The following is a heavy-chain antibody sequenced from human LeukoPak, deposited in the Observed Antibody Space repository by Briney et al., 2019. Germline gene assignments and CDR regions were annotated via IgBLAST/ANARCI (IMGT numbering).Heavy chain of an antibody. V-gene: IGHV3-9*03. CDR3: AKAQNASGLDY. CDR2: ISWNSGSI. D-gene: IGHD2-15*01. Sequence: GRSLRLSCAASGFTFDDYAMHWVRQAPGKGLEWVSGISWNSGSIGYADSVKGRFTISRDNAKNSLYLQMNSLRAEDMALYYCAKAQNASGLDYWGQGTLVTVSS. CDR1: GFTFDDYA. J-gene: IGHJ4*02.